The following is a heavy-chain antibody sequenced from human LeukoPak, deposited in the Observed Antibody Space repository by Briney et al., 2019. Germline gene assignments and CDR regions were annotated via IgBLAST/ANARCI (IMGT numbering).Heavy chain of an antibody. Sequence: SETVSLTCSVSGRSISRYYWNWIRQPTGKGLEGIGRIYSSGSTNYNPSLKSRVSMSADTSKNQFSLKLSSVTAADTAVYYCARRAYDTRYDAFDVWGQGTMVTVSS. D-gene: IGHD3-22*01. V-gene: IGHV4-4*07. J-gene: IGHJ3*01. CDR1: GRSISRYY. CDR3: ARRAYDTRYDAFDV. CDR2: IYSSGST.